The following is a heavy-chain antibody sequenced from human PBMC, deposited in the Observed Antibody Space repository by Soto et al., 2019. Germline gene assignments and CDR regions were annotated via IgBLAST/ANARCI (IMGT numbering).Heavy chain of an antibody. Sequence: QVQLVESGGGVVQPGRSLRLSCAASGFTFNSYGMHWVRQGPGNGLDWVAFISYDSTKTYYADSVKGRFTISRDNSNSALYVQMTSLTGEDTAVYYCARTRSAWSDFHYYSLDVW. D-gene: IGHD1-26*01. V-gene: IGHV3-30*03. CDR2: ISYDSTKT. CDR3: ARTRSAWSDFHYYSLDV. CDR1: GFTFNSYG. J-gene: IGHJ6*01.